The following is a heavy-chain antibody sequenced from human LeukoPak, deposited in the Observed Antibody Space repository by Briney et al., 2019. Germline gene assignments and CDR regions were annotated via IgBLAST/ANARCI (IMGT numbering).Heavy chain of an antibody. V-gene: IGHV3-9*01. J-gene: IGHJ6*02. CDR1: GFTFDDYA. CDR3: AKDVSMDV. Sequence: PGRSLRLSCAASGFTFDDYAMHWVRQAPGKGLEWVSGISWNSGSIGYADSVKGRFTISRDNAKNPLYLQMNSLRAEDTALYYCAKDVSMDVWGQGTTVTVSS. CDR2: ISWNSGSI.